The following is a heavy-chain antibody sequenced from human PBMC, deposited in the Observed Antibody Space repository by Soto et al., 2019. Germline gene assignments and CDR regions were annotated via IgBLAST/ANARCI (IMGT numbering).Heavy chain of an antibody. CDR3: ARSMGATEGGAFEY. V-gene: IGHV5-51*01. D-gene: IGHD3-16*01. CDR2: IYTGDSDT. J-gene: IGHJ4*02. Sequence: GESLKISCKGSGFIFPNYWIAWVRQMPGQGLEWVGIIYTGDSDTRYNPSLQGQVTISVDRSTATTYLQWNSLKASDTAMYFCARSMGATEGGAFEYWGQGT. CDR1: GFIFPNYW.